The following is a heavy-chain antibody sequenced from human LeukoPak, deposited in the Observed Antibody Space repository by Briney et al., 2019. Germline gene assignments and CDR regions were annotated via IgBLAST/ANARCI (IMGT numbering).Heavy chain of an antibody. D-gene: IGHD7-27*01. J-gene: IGHJ4*02. CDR3: ARWGTY. V-gene: IGHV4-61*01. CDR1: GGSVSSGTYF. Sequence: SETLSLTCTVSGGSVSSGTYFWTWVRQPPGKGLEWIGHIHYSVTTNYNPSLKSRVTMSLDTSKNQFSLKLTSVTAADTAIYFCARWGTYWGQGILVTVSS. CDR2: IHYSVTT.